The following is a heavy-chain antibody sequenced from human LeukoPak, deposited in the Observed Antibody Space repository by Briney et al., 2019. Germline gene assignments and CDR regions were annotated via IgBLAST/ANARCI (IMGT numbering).Heavy chain of an antibody. V-gene: IGHV4-39*01. D-gene: IGHD3-3*01. CDR1: GGSISSSSYY. CDR3: ARLPIFGVVRGDY. Sequence: SETLSLTCTVSGGSISSSSYYWGWLRQPPGKGLEWIGSIYYSGSTYYNPSLKSRVTISVDTSKNQFSLKLSSVTAADTAVYYCARLPIFGVVRGDYWGQGTLVTVSS. CDR2: IYYSGST. J-gene: IGHJ4*02.